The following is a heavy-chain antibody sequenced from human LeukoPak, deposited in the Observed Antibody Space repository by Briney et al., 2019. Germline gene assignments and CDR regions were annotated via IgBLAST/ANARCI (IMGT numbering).Heavy chain of an antibody. D-gene: IGHD1-26*01. CDR2: IYYSGST. J-gene: IGHJ4*02. CDR1: GGSISSGGYY. Sequence: SETLSLTCTVSGGSISSGGYYWSWIRQHPGKGLEWIGYIYYSGSTYYNPSLKSRVTISVDTSKNQFSLKLSSVTAADTAVYYCARENPIYSGSRLFDYWGQGTLVTVSS. CDR3: ARENPIYSGSRLFDY. V-gene: IGHV4-31*03.